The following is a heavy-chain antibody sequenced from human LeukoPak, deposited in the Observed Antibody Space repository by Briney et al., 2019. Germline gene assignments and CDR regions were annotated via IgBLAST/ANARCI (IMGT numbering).Heavy chain of an antibody. J-gene: IGHJ4*02. CDR3: AKSGGDGAPFDY. V-gene: IGHV3-30*18. Sequence: GRSLRLSCAASGCTFSSYGMHWVRQAPGKGLEWVAVISYDGSNKYYADSAKGPFTISRDNSKNTLYLQMNSLRAEDTAVYYCAKSGGDGAPFDYWGQGTLVTVSS. CDR2: ISYDGSNK. CDR1: GCTFSSYG. D-gene: IGHD3-16*01.